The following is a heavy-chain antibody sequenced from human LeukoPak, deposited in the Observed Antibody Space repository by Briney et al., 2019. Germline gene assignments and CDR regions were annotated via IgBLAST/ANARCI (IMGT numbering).Heavy chain of an antibody. CDR2: IYYSGST. CDR1: GDSISGYY. D-gene: IGHD6-13*01. J-gene: IGHJ5*01. CDR3: ARDSSTYNWFDS. V-gene: IGHV4-59*01. Sequence: PSETLSLTCTVSGDSISGYYWSWIRQPPGKGLEWIGYIYYSGSTNYDPSLKSRVTISADTSKNQFSLKLSSVTAADTAVYYCARDSSTYNWFDSWGQGTLVTVSS.